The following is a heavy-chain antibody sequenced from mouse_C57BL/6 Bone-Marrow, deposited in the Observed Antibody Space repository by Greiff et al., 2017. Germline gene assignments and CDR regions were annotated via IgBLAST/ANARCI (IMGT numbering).Heavy chain of an antibody. D-gene: IGHD2-1*01. Sequence: DVKLQESGGGLVQPGGSMKLSCAASGFTFSDAWMDWVRQSPEKGLAWVAEIRNKANNHATYYAESVKGRFTISRDDSKSSVYLQMNLLRAEDTGSYYCTSYYGNLYYYAMDYWGQGTSVTVSS. CDR1: GFTFSDAW. V-gene: IGHV6-6*01. CDR2: IRNKANNHAT. CDR3: TSYYGNLYYYAMDY. J-gene: IGHJ4*01.